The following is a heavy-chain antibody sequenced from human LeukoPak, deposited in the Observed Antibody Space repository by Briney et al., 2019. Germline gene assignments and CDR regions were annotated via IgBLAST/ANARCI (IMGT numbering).Heavy chain of an antibody. V-gene: IGHV4-59*08. CDR1: GGSISSYY. D-gene: IGHD3-22*01. J-gene: IGHJ1*01. CDR3: ARRRYYDSTGYLD. Sequence: KPSETLSLTCTVSGGSISSYYWSWIRQPPGKGLEWIGDIYYRGSTYYSPSLKSRVSISIDTSNNQFSLTLNSVTAADTALYFCARRRYYDSTGYLDWGQGTLVTVSS. CDR2: IYYRGST.